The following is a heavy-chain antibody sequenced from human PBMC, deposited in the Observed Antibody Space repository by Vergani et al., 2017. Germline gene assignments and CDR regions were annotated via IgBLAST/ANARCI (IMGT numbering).Heavy chain of an antibody. CDR3: ARTESFILRYFHWAL. V-gene: IGHV4-39*01. CDR2: IYHSGGA. CDR1: GGSITSSSYY. J-gene: IGHJ4*02. D-gene: IGHD3-9*01. Sequence: QLHLQESGPGLVKPSETLSLTCTVSGGSITSSSYYWGWIRQPPGKGLEWIGNIYHSGGAYYNPSLKGLVTISVDTSKNQFSLEVTSVTAADPAIFFCARTESFILRYFHWALWGQGTLVTVSS.